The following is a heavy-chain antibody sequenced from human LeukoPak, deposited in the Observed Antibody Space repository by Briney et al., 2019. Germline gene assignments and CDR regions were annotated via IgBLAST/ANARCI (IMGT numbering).Heavy chain of an antibody. CDR1: LFPFIEYS. D-gene: IGHD1-1*01. CDR3: ARDNNYAFDN. Sequence: GGSLRLSCTPSLFPFIEYSMNWVRQVPRKGLEWISYIGIDSGNTNYADSVRGRFTICADKAKNSLYLQMNSLRVEDAAVYYCARDNNYAFDNWGQGTLVSVAS. J-gene: IGHJ4*02. CDR2: IGIDSGNT. V-gene: IGHV3-48*01.